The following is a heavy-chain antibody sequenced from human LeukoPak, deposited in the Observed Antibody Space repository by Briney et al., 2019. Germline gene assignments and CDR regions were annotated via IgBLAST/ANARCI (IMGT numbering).Heavy chain of an antibody. CDR1: GGTFSSYA. V-gene: IGHV1-69*05. J-gene: IGHJ6*03. D-gene: IGHD2/OR15-2a*01. CDR3: ARLRIYYYYMDV. CDR2: IIPIFGTA. Sequence: GSSVKVSCKASGGTFSSYAISWVRQAPGRGLEWMGGIIPIFGTANYAQKFQGRVTITTDESTSTAYMELSSLRSEDTAVYYCARLRIYYYYMDVWGKGTTVTVSS.